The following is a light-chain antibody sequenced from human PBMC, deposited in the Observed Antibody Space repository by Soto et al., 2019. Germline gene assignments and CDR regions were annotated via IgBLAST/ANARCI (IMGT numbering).Light chain of an antibody. CDR3: MQSTHWPPYT. CDR1: QSLAYIDGNTY. CDR2: YVS. Sequence: EVVMTQSPLSLPVTLGQPASISCRSSQSLAYIDGNTYLTWFHQRPGQSPRRLIYYVSNRDSGVPDRFSGSGAGTDFTLKISRVDAEDAGIYYCMQSTHWPPYTFGQGTKLEIK. J-gene: IGKJ2*01. V-gene: IGKV2-30*01.